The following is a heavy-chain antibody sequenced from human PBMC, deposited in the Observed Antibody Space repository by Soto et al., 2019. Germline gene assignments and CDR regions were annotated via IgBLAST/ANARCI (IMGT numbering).Heavy chain of an antibody. CDR1: GGSISSYY. J-gene: IGHJ6*02. V-gene: IGHV4-59*01. Sequence: PSETLSLTCTVSGGSISSYYWSWIRQPPGKGLEWIGYIYYSGSTNYNPSLKSRVTISVGTSKNQFSLKLSSVTAADTAVYYCARGAKNYDFWSGYNYGMDVWGQGTTVTVSS. CDR2: IYYSGST. D-gene: IGHD3-3*01. CDR3: ARGAKNYDFWSGYNYGMDV.